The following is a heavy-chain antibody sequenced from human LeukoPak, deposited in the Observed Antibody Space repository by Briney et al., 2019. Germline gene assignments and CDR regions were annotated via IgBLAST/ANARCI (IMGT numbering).Heavy chain of an antibody. V-gene: IGHV4-39*01. CDR2: IYYSGKT. CDR3: ARQGMVRGVFPFVFDY. CDR1: GGSISSSTYY. J-gene: IGHJ4*02. D-gene: IGHD3-10*01. Sequence: SETLSLTCTVSGGSISSSTYYWGWIHQPPGKGLEWIGTIYYSGKTYYNPSLKSRVTISVDTSKNQFSLKLSSVTAADTAVYYCARQGMVRGVFPFVFDYWGQGTLVTVSS.